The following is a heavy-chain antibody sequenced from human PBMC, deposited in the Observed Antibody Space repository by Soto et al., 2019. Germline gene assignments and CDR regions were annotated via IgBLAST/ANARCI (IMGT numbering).Heavy chain of an antibody. Sequence: PGGSLRLSCAASGFTFSSYEMNWVRQAPGKGLEWVSYISSSGSTIYYADSVKGRFTISRDNAKSSLYLQMNSLRAEDTAVYYCARDPDPGEEYWGQGTLVTVSS. CDR3: ARDPDPGEEY. J-gene: IGHJ4*02. CDR1: GFTFSSYE. CDR2: ISSSGSTI. V-gene: IGHV3-48*03. D-gene: IGHD4-17*01.